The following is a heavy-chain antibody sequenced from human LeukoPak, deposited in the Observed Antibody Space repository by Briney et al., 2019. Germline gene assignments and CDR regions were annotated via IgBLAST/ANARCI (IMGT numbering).Heavy chain of an antibody. J-gene: IGHJ4*02. D-gene: IGHD3-22*01. CDR1: GFTFTTYA. CDR2: ISSDGTNK. V-gene: IGHV3-30*04. Sequence: GGSLRLSCAASGFTFTTYALHWVRQAPGKGLEWVALISSDGTNKYYADPVKGRFTISRDNYQDTVFLQMNSLRAEDTALYYCAREAGGYYQYFDSWGQGTLVTVSA. CDR3: AREAGGYYQYFDS.